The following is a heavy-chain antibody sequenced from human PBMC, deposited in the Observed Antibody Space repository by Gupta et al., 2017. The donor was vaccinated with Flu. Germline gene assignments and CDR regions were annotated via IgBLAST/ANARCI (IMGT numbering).Heavy chain of an antibody. D-gene: IGHD3-22*01. Sequence: EVQLVESGGGLVKPGGSLRLSCAASGFTFSNAWMSWVRQAPGKGLEWVGRIKSKTDGGTTDYAAPVKGRFTISRDDSKNTLYLQMNSLKTEDTAVYYCTTNNYYDSSGYYYWGQGTLVTVSS. CDR2: IKSKTDGGTT. CDR1: GFTFSNAW. V-gene: IGHV3-15*01. J-gene: IGHJ4*02. CDR3: TTNNYYDSSGYYY.